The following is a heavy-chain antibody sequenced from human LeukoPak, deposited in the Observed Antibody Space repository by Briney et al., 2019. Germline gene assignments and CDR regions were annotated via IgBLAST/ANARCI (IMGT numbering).Heavy chain of an antibody. J-gene: IGHJ3*02. D-gene: IGHD1-26*01. Sequence: GGSLRLSCAASGFTFDDYGMSWVRQAPGKGLEWVSGINWNGGSTGYADSVKARFTISRDNAKNSLYLQMNSLRAEDTALYYCARLGSGSYWSAFDIWGQGTMVTVSS. CDR2: INWNGGST. CDR1: GFTFDDYG. V-gene: IGHV3-20*04. CDR3: ARLGSGSYWSAFDI.